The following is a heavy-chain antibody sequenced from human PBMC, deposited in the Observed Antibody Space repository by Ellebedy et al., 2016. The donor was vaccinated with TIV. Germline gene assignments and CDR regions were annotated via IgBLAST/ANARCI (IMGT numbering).Heavy chain of an antibody. CDR2: IRHDGTNE. V-gene: IGHV3-30*02. Sequence: PGGSLRLSCTASGFTFFSYGMHWVRLAPGKGLEWVTFIRHDGTNEYYADSVKGRFTTSGDSSKSTLYLQMDSLTSEDTAVYYCAKVYCGGDCYDYGMDVWGQGTTVTASS. CDR1: GFTFFSYG. D-gene: IGHD2-21*02. CDR3: AKVYCGGDCYDYGMDV. J-gene: IGHJ6*02.